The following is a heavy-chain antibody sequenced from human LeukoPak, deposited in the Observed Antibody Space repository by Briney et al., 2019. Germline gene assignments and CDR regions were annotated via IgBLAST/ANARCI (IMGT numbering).Heavy chain of an antibody. Sequence: PGGSLRLSCAASGFTFSSYAMSWVRQAPGKGLEWVSAISGSGGSTYYADSVKGRFTISRDNSKNTLYLQMNSLRAEDTAVYYCAKDYANFTVRELLFDYWGQGTLVTVSS. D-gene: IGHD1-26*01. CDR2: ISGSGGST. J-gene: IGHJ4*02. CDR1: GFTFSSYA. V-gene: IGHV3-23*01. CDR3: AKDYANFTVRELLFDY.